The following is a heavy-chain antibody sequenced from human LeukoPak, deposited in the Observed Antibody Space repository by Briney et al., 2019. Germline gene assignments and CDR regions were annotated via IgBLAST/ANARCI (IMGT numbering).Heavy chain of an antibody. CDR1: GFTFSSYE. CDR2: VSASGSTS. D-gene: IGHD6-13*01. J-gene: IGHJ4*02. V-gene: IGHV3-48*03. Sequence: GGSLRLSCAASGFTFSSYEMNWVRQAPGKGLEWLSYVSASGSTSYYADSVRGRFTISRDNAKNSLYLQMNSLRAEDTAVYYCARSKHALAAGTNKDYFDYWGQGTLVTVSS. CDR3: ARSKHALAAGTNKDYFDY.